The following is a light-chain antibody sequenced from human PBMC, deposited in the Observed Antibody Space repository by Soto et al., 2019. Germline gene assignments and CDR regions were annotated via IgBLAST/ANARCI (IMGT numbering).Light chain of an antibody. V-gene: IGKV1-9*01. CDR3: QQLNSYPLT. J-gene: IGKJ3*01. CDR2: AAS. Sequence: IQLTQSPSSLSASVGDRVTITCRASQGISSYLAWYQQKPGKAPKLLIYAASTLQSGVPSRFSVSGSGTDFTLTISSLHPEDFATYYCQQLNSYPLTFGPGTKVDIK. CDR1: QGISSY.